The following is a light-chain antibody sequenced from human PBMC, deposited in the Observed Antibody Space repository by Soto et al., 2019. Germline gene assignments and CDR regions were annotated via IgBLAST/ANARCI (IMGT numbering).Light chain of an antibody. J-gene: IGKJ4*01. CDR1: QSVSSY. V-gene: IGKV3-11*01. CDR2: DAS. Sequence: EILLTQSPATLSLSPGERATLPCRASQSVSSYLAWYQQKPGQAPRLLIYDASNRATGIPARFSGSGSGTDFTLTISSLEPEDFAVYYCQQRSNWPLLTFGGGTKVDIK. CDR3: QQRSNWPLLT.